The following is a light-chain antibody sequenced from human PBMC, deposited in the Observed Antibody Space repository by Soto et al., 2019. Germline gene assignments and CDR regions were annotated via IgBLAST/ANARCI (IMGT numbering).Light chain of an antibody. J-gene: IGKJ4*01. Sequence: DVLMTQSQESLAVSLGERATINCRSSQSVLYSSNNKNYLAWYQQKPGQPPKLLIYWASTRESGVPDRFSGSGSGTDFTLTISSLQAEDVAVYYCQQYYSTPLTFGGGTNVDI. CDR3: QQYYSTPLT. CDR2: WAS. CDR1: QSVLYSSNNKNY. V-gene: IGKV4-1*01.